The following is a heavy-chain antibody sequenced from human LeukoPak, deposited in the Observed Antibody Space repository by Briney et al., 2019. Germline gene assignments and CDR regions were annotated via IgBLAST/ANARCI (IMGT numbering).Heavy chain of an antibody. Sequence: GGSLRLSCAASGFTFSSYSMNWVRQAPGKGLEWVSSISSSSSYIYYADSVKGRFTISRDNAKNSLYLQMNSLRAEDTAVYYCARVPHRGVATIINFDYWGQGTLVTVSS. D-gene: IGHD5-12*01. CDR3: ARVPHRGVATIINFDY. CDR1: GFTFSSYS. J-gene: IGHJ4*02. CDR2: ISSSSSYI. V-gene: IGHV3-21*01.